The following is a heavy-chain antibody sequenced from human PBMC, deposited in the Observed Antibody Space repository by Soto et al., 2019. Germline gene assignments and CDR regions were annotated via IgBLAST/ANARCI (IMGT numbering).Heavy chain of an antibody. CDR3: ARRGSGWFFDY. J-gene: IGHJ4*02. D-gene: IGHD6-19*01. Sequence: PSETLSDACAVAGGSICHGGYSCSWIRQPPGKGLEWIGYMYHSGSTYYNPSLKSRVTISLDTSNNQFSLTLNSVTASDTAVYYCARRGSGWFFDYWGQGTLVTVSS. CDR2: MYHSGST. CDR1: GGSICHGGYS. V-gene: IGHV4-30-2*03.